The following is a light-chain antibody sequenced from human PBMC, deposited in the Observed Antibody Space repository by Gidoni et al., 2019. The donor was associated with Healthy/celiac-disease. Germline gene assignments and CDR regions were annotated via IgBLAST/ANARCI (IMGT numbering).Light chain of an antibody. J-gene: IGLJ1*01. V-gene: IGLV3-1*01. CDR2: QDS. CDR1: KLGDKY. CDR3: LAWDSSFYV. Sequence: SYELSQPPSASVSPGQTASITCSGDKLGDKYACWYQQKPVQSPVLVIYQDSKRPSGIPERFAGSNSRNTATLTIGGTQAIDEADYYVLAWDSSFYVFGTGTKVTVL.